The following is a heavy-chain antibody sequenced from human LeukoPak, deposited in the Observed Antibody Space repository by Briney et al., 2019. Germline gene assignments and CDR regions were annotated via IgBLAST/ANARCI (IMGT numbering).Heavy chain of an antibody. V-gene: IGHV4-30-2*01. Sequence: PSETLSLTCAVSGGSISSGGYSWSWIRQPPGKGLEWIGYIYHSGSTYYNLSLKSRVTISVDRSKNQFSLKLSSVTAADTAVYYCARGSTYYYGSGSYGIWFDPWGQGTLVTVSS. CDR3: ARGSTYYYGSGSYGIWFDP. D-gene: IGHD3-10*01. CDR1: GGSISSGGYS. CDR2: IYHSGST. J-gene: IGHJ5*02.